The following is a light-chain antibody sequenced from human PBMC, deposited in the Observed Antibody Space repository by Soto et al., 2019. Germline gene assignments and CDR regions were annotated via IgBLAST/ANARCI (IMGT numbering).Light chain of an antibody. CDR2: GAS. J-gene: IGKJ5*01. Sequence: ELVLTQSQDTLALSPGERAKLACRASQSVSSSYLAWYQQRPGQAPRLLIYGASSRATGIPDRFSGSGSGTDFSLTISRLEPEDFAVYYCQQRSNWPQITFGQGTRLEI. V-gene: IGKV3D-20*02. CDR1: QSVSSSY. CDR3: QQRSNWPQIT.